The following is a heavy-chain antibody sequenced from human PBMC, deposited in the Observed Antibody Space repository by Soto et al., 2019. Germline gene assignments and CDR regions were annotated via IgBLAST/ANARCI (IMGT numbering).Heavy chain of an antibody. V-gene: IGHV4-34*01. CDR1: GGSFSGYS. CDR2: LNHSGTT. D-gene: IGHD3-3*01. CDR3: ARARFDSWSHIYYGLDV. Sequence: PSETLSLTCAVYGGSFSGYSWTWLRQPPGKGLEWIGELNHSGTTDYNPALKSRVTMSADTSKNQFSLRMTSVTAADTAVFYCARARFDSWSHIYYGLDVWGQGTTVTVSS. J-gene: IGHJ6*02.